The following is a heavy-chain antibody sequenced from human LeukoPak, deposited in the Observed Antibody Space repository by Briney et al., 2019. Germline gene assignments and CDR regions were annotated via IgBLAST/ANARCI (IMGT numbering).Heavy chain of an antibody. CDR1: VGSFSGYY. CDR2: INHSGST. Sequence: SETLSLTCAVYVGSFSGYYWSWIRQPPGKGLEWIGEINHSGSTNYNPSLKSRVTISVDTSKNQFSLKLSSVTAADTAVYYCARGLGVGATTDYWGQGTLVTVSS. D-gene: IGHD1-26*01. V-gene: IGHV4-34*01. CDR3: ARGLGVGATTDY. J-gene: IGHJ4*02.